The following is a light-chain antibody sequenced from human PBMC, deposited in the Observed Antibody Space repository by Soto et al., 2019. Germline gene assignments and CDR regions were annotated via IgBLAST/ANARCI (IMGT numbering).Light chain of an antibody. CDR2: DVT. J-gene: IGLJ2*01. V-gene: IGLV2-14*01. CDR3: SSYTRSDTLV. CDR1: SSDVGDYNY. Sequence: QSVLTQPASVSGPPGQSITISCTGSSSDVGDYNYVSWYQQHPGKAPKLMIYDVTNRPSGVSNRFSGSKSGNTASLTISGLQAEDEADYHCSSYTRSDTLVFGGGTKLTVL.